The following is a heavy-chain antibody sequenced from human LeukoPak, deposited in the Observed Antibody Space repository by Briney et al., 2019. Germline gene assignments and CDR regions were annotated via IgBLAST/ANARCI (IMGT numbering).Heavy chain of an antibody. CDR3: ARDQAKGFDY. CDR1: GFTFDDYG. Sequence: PGXXLRLSCAACGFTFDDYGMRWGREAPGKGVGWGSGINWKGGSTVYADSVKGGFTISRDNAKNSLYLRMNSLRAEDTALYYCARDQAKGFDYWGQGTLVTVSS. CDR2: INWKGGST. J-gene: IGHJ4*02. V-gene: IGHV3-20*04.